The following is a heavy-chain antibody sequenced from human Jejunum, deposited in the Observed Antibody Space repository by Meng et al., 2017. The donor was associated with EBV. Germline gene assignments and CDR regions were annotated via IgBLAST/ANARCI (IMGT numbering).Heavy chain of an antibody. V-gene: IGHV3-53*01. Sequence: EVQLVESGGGLVQPGGSLRLAGVVSGFNVDGNYMTWVRQAPGKGLEWVSIMFGGGRTYYADSVRGRFTMSRDSSENTLYLQMNSLRADDTAVYYCATRWYLDYWGQGALVTVAS. CDR1: GFNVDGNY. CDR2: MFGGGRT. CDR3: ATRWYLDY. J-gene: IGHJ4*02. D-gene: IGHD6-13*01.